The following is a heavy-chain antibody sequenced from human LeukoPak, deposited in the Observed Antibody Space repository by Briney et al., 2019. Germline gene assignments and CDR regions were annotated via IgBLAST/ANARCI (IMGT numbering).Heavy chain of an antibody. CDR1: GGSFSGHY. V-gene: IGHV4-34*01. J-gene: IGHJ4*02. CDR3: AREGQLVFDS. Sequence: SETLSLTRAVYGGSFSGHYWSWIRQPPGKGLEWIGEINHSGSTNYNPSLKSRVTISIDTSKNQFSLKLSSVTAADTAVYYCAREGQLVFDSWGQGTLVTISS. D-gene: IGHD6-6*01. CDR2: INHSGST.